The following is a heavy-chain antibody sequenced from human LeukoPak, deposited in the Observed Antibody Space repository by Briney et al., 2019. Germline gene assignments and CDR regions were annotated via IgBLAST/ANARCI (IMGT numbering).Heavy chain of an antibody. CDR1: GFTFGSYT. Sequence: GGSLRLSCAASGFTFGSYTMNWVRQAPGKGLEWVSSISPSGYSTWNADSVKGRFTISRDNAKNSVYLPMNSLRAEDTAIYYCGRDFVGESGAGGPWGQGILITVSS. CDR2: ISPSGYST. V-gene: IGHV3-21*01. J-gene: IGHJ5*02. CDR3: GRDFVGESGAGGP. D-gene: IGHD3-10*01.